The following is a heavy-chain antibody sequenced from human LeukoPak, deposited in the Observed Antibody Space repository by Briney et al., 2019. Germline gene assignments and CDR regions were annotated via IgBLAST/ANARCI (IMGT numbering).Heavy chain of an antibody. J-gene: IGHJ4*02. CDR2: ISSSDNTI. V-gene: IGHV3-48*02. CDR3: ARVHRGYSYGRLDY. D-gene: IGHD5-18*01. Sequence: GGSLRLSCAASGFTFSFYSMNWVRQAPEKGLEWVSYISSSDNTIHYADSVKGRFTISRDNAKNSLYLEMNSLRDEDTAVYYCARVHRGYSYGRLDYWGQGTLVTVSS. CDR1: GFTFSFYS.